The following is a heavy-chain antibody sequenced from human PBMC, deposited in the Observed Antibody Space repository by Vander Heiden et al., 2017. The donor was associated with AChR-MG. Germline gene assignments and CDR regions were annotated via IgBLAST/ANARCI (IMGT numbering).Heavy chain of an antibody. V-gene: IGHV1-3*01. Sequence: HVQLVQSGPEAKKPGASVKVSCKASGYTFTSYTIHWVRQVPGQRLEWMGRINAGNGDTKYLQKFQGRVTITRDTSANTAYMELSRLRTDDTAVFYCARGYSSGRFDFQLWGQGTLVTVSS. J-gene: IGHJ1*01. CDR1: GYTFTSYT. CDR2: INAGNGDT. D-gene: IGHD6-19*01. CDR3: ARGYSSGRFDFQL.